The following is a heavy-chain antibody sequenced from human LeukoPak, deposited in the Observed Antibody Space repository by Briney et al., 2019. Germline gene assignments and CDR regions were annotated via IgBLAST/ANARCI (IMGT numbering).Heavy chain of an antibody. D-gene: IGHD2-15*01. J-gene: IGHJ4*02. Sequence: TSETLSLTCAVYGGSFSGYYWSWIRQPPGKGLEWIGEINHSGSTNYNPSLKSRVTISVDTSKNQFSLKLGSVTAADTAVYYCARGMLRGRKAGYCSGGSCYSFADYWGQGTLVTVSS. V-gene: IGHV4-34*01. CDR1: GGSFSGYY. CDR2: INHSGST. CDR3: ARGMLRGRKAGYCSGGSCYSFADY.